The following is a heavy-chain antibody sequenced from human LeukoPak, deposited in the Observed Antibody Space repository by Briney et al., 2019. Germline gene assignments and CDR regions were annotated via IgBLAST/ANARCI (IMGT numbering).Heavy chain of an antibody. J-gene: IGHJ4*02. CDR2: IFYSGST. CDR1: GYSISSGYY. CDR3: ARLDGYNPAS. D-gene: IGHD5-24*01. V-gene: IGHV4-38-2*01. Sequence: PSETLSLTCAVSGYSISSGYYWGWIRQPPGKGLEWIGSIFYSGSTYYNPSLKSRVTISVDTSKNQVSLKLSSVTAAGTAVYFCARLDGYNPASWGQGTLVTVSS.